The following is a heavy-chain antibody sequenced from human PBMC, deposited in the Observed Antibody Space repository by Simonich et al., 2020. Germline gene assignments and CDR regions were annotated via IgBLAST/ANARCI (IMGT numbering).Heavy chain of an antibody. CDR3: ARSTTGTTAFDI. Sequence: QVQLVQSGAEVKKPGASGKDSCKASGYTFTSFRISGGRQTPGQGLEWMGRISPSNGNTNNAQKLQGRVTMTTDTSTSTAYMELRSLRSDDTAVYYCARSTTGTTAFDIWGQGTMVTVSS. D-gene: IGHD1-1*01. V-gene: IGHV1-18*01. CDR1: GYTFTSFR. J-gene: IGHJ3*02. CDR2: ISPSNGNT.